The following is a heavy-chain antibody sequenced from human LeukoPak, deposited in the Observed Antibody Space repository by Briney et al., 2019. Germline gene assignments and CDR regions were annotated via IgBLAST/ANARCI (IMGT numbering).Heavy chain of an antibody. CDR1: GFTFSSYW. CDR3: ATVGGYSYGYNN. V-gene: IGHV3-7*03. D-gene: IGHD5-18*01. J-gene: IGHJ1*01. CDR2: IKQGGSEK. Sequence: GGSLRLSCAASGFTFSSYWMSWVRQAPGKGLEWVASIKQGGSEKHYVASLKGRFTISRDNAKKSLYLQMNSLRAEDTAMYYCATVGGYSYGYNNWGQGTLVTVSS.